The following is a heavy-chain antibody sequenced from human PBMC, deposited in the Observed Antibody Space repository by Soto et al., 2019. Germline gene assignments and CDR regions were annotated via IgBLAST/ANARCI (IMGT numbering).Heavy chain of an antibody. CDR2: INTANGNT. Sequence: QVQLVQSGAEVKKPGASVRVSCQASGYSFNTYAIHWVRQAPGQGLEWMGWINTANGNTEYSQKFQGRVTFTRDTAATTAYMDLSSLRSEDTATYYCARRYKSAGSFDPWGQGTLVTVSS. D-gene: IGHD1-1*01. J-gene: IGHJ5*02. V-gene: IGHV1-3*04. CDR1: GYSFNTYA. CDR3: ARRYKSAGSFDP.